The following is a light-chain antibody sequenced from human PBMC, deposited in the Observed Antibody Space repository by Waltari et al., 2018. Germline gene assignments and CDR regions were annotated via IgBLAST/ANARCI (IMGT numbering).Light chain of an antibody. J-gene: IGKJ1*01. CDR3: QQYYSYPGA. CDR2: AAS. CDR1: QVISSY. Sequence: AIRITQSPSSLSASTGDRVTITCRASQVISSYLAWYQQKPGKAPKLLIYAASTLQSGVPSRFSGSGSGTDFTLTISCLQSEDFATYYCQQYYSYPGAFGQGTKVEIK. V-gene: IGKV1-8*01.